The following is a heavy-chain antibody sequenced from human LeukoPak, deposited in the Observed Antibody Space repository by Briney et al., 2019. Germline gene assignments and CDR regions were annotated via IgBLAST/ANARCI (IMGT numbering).Heavy chain of an antibody. D-gene: IGHD3-22*01. J-gene: IGHJ4*02. CDR1: GFSLSTSGMC. CDR2: IDWDDDK. Sequence: SGPTLMNPTQTLTLTFTFSGFSLSTSGMCVSWIRQPPGKALEWLAHIDWDDDKYYSTSLKTRLTISKDTSKNQVVLTMTNMDPVDTATYYCARLTYYYDSSGYYYFDYWGQGTLVTVSS. CDR3: ARLTYYYDSSGYYYFDY. V-gene: IGHV2-70*01.